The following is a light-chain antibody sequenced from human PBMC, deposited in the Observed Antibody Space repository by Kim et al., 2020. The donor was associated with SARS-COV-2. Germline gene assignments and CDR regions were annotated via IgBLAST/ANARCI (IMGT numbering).Light chain of an antibody. CDR1: KLGEKY. Sequence: SYELTQPPSVSVSPGQTVTLTCSGDKLGEKYSCWYQQRSGQSPILLIYQDFKRPSGIPERFSGSNFGNTATLTISGTQTVDEADYYCQAWDSGTVVFGGRTQLTVL. V-gene: IGLV3-1*01. J-gene: IGLJ2*01. CDR3: QAWDSGTVV. CDR2: QDF.